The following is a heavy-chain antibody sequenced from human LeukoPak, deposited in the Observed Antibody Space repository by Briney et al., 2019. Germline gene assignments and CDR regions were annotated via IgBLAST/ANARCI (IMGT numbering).Heavy chain of an antibody. CDR1: GLTFSTYE. V-gene: IGHV3-48*03. Sequence: PGASLRLSCAASGLTFSTYEMNWVRQAPGKGLEWVSYISSSANTIYYADSVKGRFTISRDNAENSLYLQMNSLRAEDTAVYYCARSVDTTMVTGYWGQGTLVTVSS. D-gene: IGHD5-18*01. J-gene: IGHJ4*02. CDR3: ARSVDTTMVTGY. CDR2: ISSSANTI.